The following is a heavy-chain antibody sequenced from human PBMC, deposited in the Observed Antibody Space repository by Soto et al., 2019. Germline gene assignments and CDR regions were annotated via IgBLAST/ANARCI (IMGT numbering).Heavy chain of an antibody. V-gene: IGHV3-13*01. J-gene: IGHJ6*03. Sequence: GGSLRLSCAASGFTFSSYDMHWVRQAPGKGLEWVSAIGTAGDTYYPGSVTGRFTISRENAKNPLYLQMNSLRAGDTAVYYCARGGAYGINLNYYMDVWGKGTTVTVSS. D-gene: IGHD4-17*01. CDR2: IGTAGDT. CDR3: ARGGAYGINLNYYMDV. CDR1: GFTFSSYD.